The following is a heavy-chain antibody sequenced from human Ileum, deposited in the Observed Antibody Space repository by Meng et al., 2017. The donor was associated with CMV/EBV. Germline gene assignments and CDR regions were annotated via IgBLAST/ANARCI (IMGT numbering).Heavy chain of an antibody. D-gene: IGHD4-11*01. CDR1: GFTFSAYS. Sequence: GGSLRLSCEASGFTFSAYSMNWVRQAPGKGLEWVATISSGGGTTYLADSVKGRFTISRDSSKNTVFLQMNNLRVEDTAVYYCAGDPGLPNGMNVWGQGTTVTVSS. CDR2: ISSGGGTT. V-gene: IGHV3-23*01. J-gene: IGHJ6*02. CDR3: AGDPGLPNGMNV.